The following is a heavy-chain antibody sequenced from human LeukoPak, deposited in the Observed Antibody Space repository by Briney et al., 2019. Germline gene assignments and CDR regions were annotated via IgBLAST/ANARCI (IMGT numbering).Heavy chain of an antibody. CDR3: ARSGGYSYRTNRLDY. D-gene: IGHD5-18*01. V-gene: IGHV4-34*01. Sequence: SETLSLTCAVYGGSFSGYYWSWIRQPPGKGLEWIGEINHSGSTNYNPSLKSRVTISVDTSKNQFSLKLSSATAADTAVYYCARSGGYSYRTNRLDYWGQGTLVTVSS. J-gene: IGHJ4*02. CDR2: INHSGST. CDR1: GGSFSGYY.